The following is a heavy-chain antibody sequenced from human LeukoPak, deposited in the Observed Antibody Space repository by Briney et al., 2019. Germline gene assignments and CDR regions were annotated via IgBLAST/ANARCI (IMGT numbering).Heavy chain of an antibody. D-gene: IGHD5-18*01. CDR2: IWYDGSNK. J-gene: IGHJ4*02. CDR3: ARDGRGYSYGGDYFDY. Sequence: GRSLRLSCAASGFTFSSYAMHWVRQAPGKGLEWVAVIWYDGSNKYYADSVKGRFTISRDNSKNTLYLQMNSLRAEDTAVYYCARDGRGYSYGGDYFDYWGQGTLVTVSS. V-gene: IGHV3-33*08. CDR1: GFTFSSYA.